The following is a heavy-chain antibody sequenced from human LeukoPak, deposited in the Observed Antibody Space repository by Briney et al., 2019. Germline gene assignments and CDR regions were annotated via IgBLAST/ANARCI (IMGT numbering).Heavy chain of an antibody. CDR3: ARVGSSGWYAFDI. V-gene: IGHV3-11*04. D-gene: IGHD6-19*01. CDR1: GFTFSDYY. Sequence: GGSLRLSCAASGFTFSDYYMSWIRQAPGKGLEWVSYISSSGSTIYCADSVKGRFTISRDNAKNSLYLQMNSLRAEDTAVYYCARVGSSGWYAFDIWGQGTMVTVSS. CDR2: ISSSGSTI. J-gene: IGHJ3*02.